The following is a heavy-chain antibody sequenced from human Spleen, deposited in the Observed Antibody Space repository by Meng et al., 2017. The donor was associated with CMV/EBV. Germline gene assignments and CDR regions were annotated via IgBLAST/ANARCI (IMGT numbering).Heavy chain of an antibody. J-gene: IGHJ6*02. CDR3: ARDVSLHYYYGTDV. CDR1: GFTVSSNY. CDR2: IYSGGST. D-gene: IGHD5/OR15-5a*01. V-gene: IGHV3-53*01. Sequence: GESLKISCAASGFTVSSNYMSWVRQAPGKGLEWVSVIYSGGSTYYADSVKGRFTISRDNSKNTLYLQMNSLRAEDTAVYYCARDVSLHYYYGTDVWGQGTTVTVSS.